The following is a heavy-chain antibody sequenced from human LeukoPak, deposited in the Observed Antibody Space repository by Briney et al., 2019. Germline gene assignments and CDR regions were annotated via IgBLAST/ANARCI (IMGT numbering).Heavy chain of an antibody. CDR2: ISYDGSNK. D-gene: IGHD3-10*01. CDR3: ARDHAASGSFYDY. Sequence: GGSLRLSCAASGFTFSSYGMHWVRQAPGKGLEWVAVISYDGSNKYYADSVKGRFTISRDNAKNSLYLQMNSLRDEDTAVYYCARDHAASGSFYDYWGQGTLVTVSS. V-gene: IGHV3-30*03. J-gene: IGHJ4*02. CDR1: GFTFSSYG.